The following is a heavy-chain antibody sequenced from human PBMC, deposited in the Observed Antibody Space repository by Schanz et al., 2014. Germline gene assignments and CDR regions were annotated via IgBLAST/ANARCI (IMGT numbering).Heavy chain of an antibody. D-gene: IGHD3-22*01. Sequence: EVQLVESGGGVVRPGGSLRLSCAASGFTFSSYAMSWVRQAPGKGLEWVSAISGGGGTTYYADSVKGRFTISRDNSKNTLYLQMNSLRAEDTAVYYCAKDRSWDYDSSGYFDYWGQGTLVTVSS. J-gene: IGHJ4*02. V-gene: IGHV3-23*04. CDR2: ISGGGGTT. CDR1: GFTFSSYA. CDR3: AKDRSWDYDSSGYFDY.